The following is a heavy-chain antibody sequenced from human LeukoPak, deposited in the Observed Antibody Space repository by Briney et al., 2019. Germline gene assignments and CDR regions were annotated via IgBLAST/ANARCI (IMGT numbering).Heavy chain of an antibody. Sequence: SETLSLTCTVSGGSISSGDYYWSWIRQPPGKGLEWIGYIYYSGSTYYNPSLKSRVTISVDTSKNQFSLKLSSVTAADTAVYYCARVDTAMVPPNYWGQGTLVTVSS. V-gene: IGHV4-30-4*01. J-gene: IGHJ4*02. CDR1: GGSISSGDYY. CDR3: ARVDTAMVPPNY. D-gene: IGHD5-18*01. CDR2: IYYSGST.